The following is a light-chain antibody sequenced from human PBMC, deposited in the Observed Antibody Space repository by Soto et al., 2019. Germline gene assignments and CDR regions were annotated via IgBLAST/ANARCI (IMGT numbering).Light chain of an antibody. J-gene: IGKJ1*01. CDR2: AAS. CDR3: QQSYSTPQT. CDR1: QSISYY. V-gene: IGKV1-39*01. Sequence: DIQMTQSPSSLSASVGDRVTITCRASQSISYYLNWYQQKPGKAPKLLIHAASSLQSGVPSRFSGSGSGTDFTLTISSLQPEDFATYYCQQSYSTPQTFGPGTKVEIK.